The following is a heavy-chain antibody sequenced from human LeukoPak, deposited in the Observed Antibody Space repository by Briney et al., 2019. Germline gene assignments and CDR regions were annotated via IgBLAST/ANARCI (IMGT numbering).Heavy chain of an antibody. Sequence: PSETLSLTCTVTGGSINSYYWSWVRQPPGKGLEWIGYIYYSGNTNYNPSLKSRVSISIDTSKNQLSLQLSSVTAADTAVYYCARDRDSSGLRDFDLWGRGTLVTVSA. CDR1: GGSINSYY. CDR3: ARDRDSSGLRDFDL. J-gene: IGHJ2*01. D-gene: IGHD3-22*01. V-gene: IGHV4-59*01. CDR2: IYYSGNT.